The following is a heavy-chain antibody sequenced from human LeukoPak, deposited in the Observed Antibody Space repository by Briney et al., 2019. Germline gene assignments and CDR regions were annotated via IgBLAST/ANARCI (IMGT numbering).Heavy chain of an antibody. CDR3: ARDRLSAANRPEYFQH. CDR2: ISSSSSYI. Sequence: GGSLRLSCAASGFTFSSYAMSWVRQAPGKGLEWVSAISSSSSYIYYADSVKGRFTISRDNAKNSLYLQMNSLRAEDTAVYYCARDRLSAANRPEYFQHWGQGTLVTVSS. CDR1: GFTFSSYA. J-gene: IGHJ1*01. D-gene: IGHD6-13*01. V-gene: IGHV3-21*01.